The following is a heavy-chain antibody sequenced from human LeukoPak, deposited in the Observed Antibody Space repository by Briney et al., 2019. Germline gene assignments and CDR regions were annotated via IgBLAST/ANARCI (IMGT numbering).Heavy chain of an antibody. CDR2: ISAFNWKA. Sequence: ASVNLSCKASVYECSSYGISWVRQAPGHALEWMGWISAFNWKAKNAEKFEGRLPMTTETSTSTAYMELRSLTSADTAVCYCAKDSPRDDYVRGSYRYSRRGLDIWGQGTLVTDSS. CDR1: VYECSSYG. D-gene: IGHD3-16*02. V-gene: IGHV1-18*01. CDR3: AKDSPRDDYVRGSYRYSRRGLDI. J-gene: IGHJ3*02.